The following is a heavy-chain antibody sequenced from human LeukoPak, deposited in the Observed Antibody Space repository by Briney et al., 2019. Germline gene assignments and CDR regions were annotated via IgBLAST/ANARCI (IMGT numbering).Heavy chain of an antibody. CDR1: GGSISSYY. V-gene: IGHV4-59*01. J-gene: IGHJ3*02. CDR2: IYYSGST. D-gene: IGHD3-10*01. CDR3: ARDLGVMVRAFDI. Sequence: SQTLSLTCTVSGGSISSYYWSWIRQPPGKRLEWIGYIYYSGSTSYNPSLKSRVTISVDTSKNQISLKLSSVTAADTAVYYCARDLGVMVRAFDIWGQGTMVTVSS.